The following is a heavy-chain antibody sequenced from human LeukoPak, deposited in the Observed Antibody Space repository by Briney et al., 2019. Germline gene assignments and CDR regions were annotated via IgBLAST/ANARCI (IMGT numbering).Heavy chain of an antibody. Sequence: GESLKISCKGSAYSFTSYWILWVRQMPGKGLDWMGIIYPGDSDTRYSPSFQGQVTISADKSISTAYLQWSSLKASDTAMYYWARHRIAAAGPEFDYWGQGTLVTVSS. CDR1: AYSFTSYW. D-gene: IGHD6-13*01. V-gene: IGHV5-51*01. CDR2: IYPGDSDT. J-gene: IGHJ4*02. CDR3: ARHRIAAAGPEFDY.